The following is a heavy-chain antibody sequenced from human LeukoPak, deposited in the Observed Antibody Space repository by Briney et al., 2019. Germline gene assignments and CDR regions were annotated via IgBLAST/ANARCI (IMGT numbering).Heavy chain of an antibody. D-gene: IGHD3-9*01. CDR3: ARDVLRYFDDYYYGMDV. J-gene: IGHJ6*02. Sequence: ASVKVSCKASGYTFTSYGISWVRQAPGQGLEWMGWISAYNGNTNYAQKLQGRVTMTTDTSTSTAYMELRSPRSDDTAVYYCARDVLRYFDDYYYGMDVWGQGTTVTVSS. V-gene: IGHV1-18*01. CDR1: GYTFTSYG. CDR2: ISAYNGNT.